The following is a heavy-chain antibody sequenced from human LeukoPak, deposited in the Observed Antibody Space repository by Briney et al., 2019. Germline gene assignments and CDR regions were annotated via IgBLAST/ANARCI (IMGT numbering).Heavy chain of an antibody. CDR1: GFTVSSNY. D-gene: IGHD2-15*01. Sequence: PGGSLRLSCAASGFTVSSNYMSWVRQAPGKGLEWVSVIYSGGSTYYADSVKGRFTISRDNSKNTLYLRMNSLRAEDTAVYYCARQRIPAQFDYWGQGTLVTVSS. CDR3: ARQRIPAQFDY. J-gene: IGHJ4*02. V-gene: IGHV3-53*01. CDR2: IYSGGST.